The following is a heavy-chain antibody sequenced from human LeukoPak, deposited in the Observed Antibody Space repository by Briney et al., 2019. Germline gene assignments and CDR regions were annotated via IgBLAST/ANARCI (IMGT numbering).Heavy chain of an antibody. CDR2: IIPIFATA. Sequence: SVKVSCKASGGTFSSYAISWVRQAPGQGLEWMGGIIPIFATANYAQKFQGRVTITADESTSTAYMGLSSLRSEDTAVYYCWGGGWKKPFDYWGQGTLVTVSS. D-gene: IGHD2-21*01. V-gene: IGHV1-69*13. CDR1: GGTFSSYA. J-gene: IGHJ4*02. CDR3: WGGGWKKPFDY.